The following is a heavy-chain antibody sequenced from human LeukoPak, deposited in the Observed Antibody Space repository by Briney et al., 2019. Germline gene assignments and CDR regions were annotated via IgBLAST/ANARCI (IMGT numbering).Heavy chain of an antibody. V-gene: IGHV3-48*01. D-gene: IGHD7-27*01. CDR1: GFSFSSYS. CDR2: ISSGSRTI. J-gene: IGHJ4*02. CDR3: ARESITGDRDFDY. Sequence: GGSLRLSCAASGFSFSSYSMNWVRQAPGRGLEWVSYISSGSRTILYADSVKGRFTISRDNARNSLYLLMNSLRADDTAVYCCARESITGDRDFDYWGQGTLITVSS.